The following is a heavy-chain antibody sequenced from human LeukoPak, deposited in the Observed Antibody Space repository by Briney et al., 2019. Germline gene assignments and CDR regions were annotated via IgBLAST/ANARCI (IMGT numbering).Heavy chain of an antibody. CDR3: ARDRGSCYDY. V-gene: IGHV4-61*02. Sequence: SETLSLTCTVSGDSTSNRGYYWSWIRQPAGKGLEWIDRIYTSGSANYNPSLKSRVTMSVDTSKNQFSLRLSSVTAADTAVYYCARDRGSCYDYWGQGTLVTVSS. D-gene: IGHD3-22*01. CDR1: GDSTSNRGYY. CDR2: IYTSGSA. J-gene: IGHJ4*02.